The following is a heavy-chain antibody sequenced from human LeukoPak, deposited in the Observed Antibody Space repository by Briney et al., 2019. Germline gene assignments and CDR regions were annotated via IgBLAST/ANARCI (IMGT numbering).Heavy chain of an antibody. V-gene: IGHV5-51*01. J-gene: IGHJ5*02. CDR2: IYPGDSDT. CDR3: ARLVGSSGFRNNWFDP. Sequence: GESLKISCKGSGYSFTSYWIGWVRQMPGKGLEWMGIIYPGDSDTRYSPSFQGQVTISADKSISTAYLQWSSLKAPDTAMYYCARLVGSSGFRNNWFDPWGQGTLVTVSS. D-gene: IGHD2-15*01. CDR1: GYSFTSYW.